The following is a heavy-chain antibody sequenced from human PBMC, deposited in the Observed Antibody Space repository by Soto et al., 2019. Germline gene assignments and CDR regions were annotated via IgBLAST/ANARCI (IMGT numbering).Heavy chain of an antibody. CDR3: ARAGHSGGGVM. CDR1: GSSMNNYY. J-gene: IGHJ4*02. D-gene: IGHD3-16*01. Sequence: WETLSLTCTDSGSSMNNYYESWLRQSPGKGLQYIGYIFSTGRVDYNPSLRSRVTLSVYTSSNRFSLTLISVTVADTAIYYCARAGHSGGGVMWGQGTLVTVSS. V-gene: IGHV4-59*01. CDR2: IFSTGRV.